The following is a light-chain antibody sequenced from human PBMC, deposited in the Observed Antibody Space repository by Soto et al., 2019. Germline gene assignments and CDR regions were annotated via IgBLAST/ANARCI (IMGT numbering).Light chain of an antibody. CDR2: GAS. V-gene: IGKV3-20*01. CDR1: QSLTSSY. Sequence: EIVLTQSPGTLSLSPGERATLSCRASQSLTSSYLAWYQQKPGQAPRLLIYGASSRATGIPDRFSGGGSGTHFTLTISRLEPEDFAVYYCQQYDSSPPSYTFGQGTKLEIK. CDR3: QQYDSSPPSYT. J-gene: IGKJ2*01.